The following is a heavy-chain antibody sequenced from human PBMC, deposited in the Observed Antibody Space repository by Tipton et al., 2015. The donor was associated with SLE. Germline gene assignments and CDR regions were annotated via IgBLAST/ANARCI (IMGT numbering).Heavy chain of an antibody. CDR2: IYFRVST. CDR3: ARGRAAADLYYSYCRMRE. V-gene: IGHV4-39*07. CDR1: ACSISSSSYY. D-gene: IGHD6-13*01. J-gene: IGHJ6*03. Sequence: TLSLTCTVSACSISSSSYYWGWIRQPPGKGLERIGSIYFRVSTYYNPSLKSRVTISVDTSRNQFSLKLSSVTAADTAVYYCARGRAAADLYYSYCRMRERGKGTT.